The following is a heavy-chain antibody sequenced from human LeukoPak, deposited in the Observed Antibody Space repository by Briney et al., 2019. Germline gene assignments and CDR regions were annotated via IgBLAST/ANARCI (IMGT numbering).Heavy chain of an antibody. CDR3: ARDKLGSGYSSDFDY. CDR2: IYTGGTT. J-gene: IGHJ4*02. V-gene: IGHV3-66*02. D-gene: IGHD6-19*01. Sequence: QPGGSLRPSCAASGFSVSSNYMNWVRQAPGEGLEWVSAIYTGGTTYYADSVKGRFTISRDNSKNTLYLQMNSLRAEDSAVYFCARDKLGSGYSSDFDYWGQGTLVTVSS. CDR1: GFSVSSNY.